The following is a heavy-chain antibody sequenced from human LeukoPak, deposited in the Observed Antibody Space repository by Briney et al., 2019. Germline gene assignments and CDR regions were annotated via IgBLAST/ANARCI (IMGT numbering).Heavy chain of an antibody. CDR2: IYYSGST. CDR3: ARQHDYYDSSGPFDY. Sequence: SETLSLTCTVSGGSTSSYYWSWIRQPPGKGLEWIGYIYYSGSTYYNPSLKSRVTISVDTSKNQFSLKLSSVTAADTAVYYCARQHDYYDSSGPFDYWGQGTLVTVSS. V-gene: IGHV4-59*08. D-gene: IGHD3-22*01. J-gene: IGHJ4*02. CDR1: GGSTSSYY.